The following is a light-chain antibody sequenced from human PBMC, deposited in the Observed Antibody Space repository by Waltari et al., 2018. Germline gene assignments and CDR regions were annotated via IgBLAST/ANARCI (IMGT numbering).Light chain of an antibody. CDR2: EVS. Sequence: QSALTQPASVSGSPGQSITISCTGTSSDVGAYNRVSWYQQHPGKAPKLMIYEVSNRPSGLSNRFSGSKSGNTASLTISGLQPQDEADYYCSSYTTYTTLWVFGGGTKLTVL. V-gene: IGLV2-14*01. CDR3: SSYTTYTTLWV. J-gene: IGLJ3*02. CDR1: SSDVGAYNR.